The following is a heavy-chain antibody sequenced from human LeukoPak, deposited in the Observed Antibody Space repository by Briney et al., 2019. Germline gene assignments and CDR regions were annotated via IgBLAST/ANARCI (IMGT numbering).Heavy chain of an antibody. CDR2: IYYSGST. J-gene: IGHJ4*02. CDR3: ASMTTYCSATSCSDY. CDR1: GGSISSYY. V-gene: IGHV4-59*01. D-gene: IGHD2-2*01. Sequence: SETPSLTCTVSGGSISSYYWSWIRQPPGKGLEWIGYIYYSGSTNYNPSLKSRVTISVDTSKNQFSLKLTSLTAADTAVYYCASMTTYCSATSCSDYWGQGTLVTVSS.